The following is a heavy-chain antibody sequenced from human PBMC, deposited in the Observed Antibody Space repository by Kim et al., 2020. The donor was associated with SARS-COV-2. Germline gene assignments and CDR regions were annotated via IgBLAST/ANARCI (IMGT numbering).Heavy chain of an antibody. Sequence: SETLSLTCTVSGGSMNNFYWNWIRQPPGKGLEWIGSIYYSGNTDYNPSLKSRATISVDTSKNQFSLKLSSVTAADTAVYYCSRGGWNYLVGCDYWGQGTLVTVSS. CDR2: IYYSGNT. J-gene: IGHJ4*02. V-gene: IGHV4-59*13. D-gene: IGHD1-7*01. CDR3: SRGGWNYLVGCDY. CDR1: GGSMNNFY.